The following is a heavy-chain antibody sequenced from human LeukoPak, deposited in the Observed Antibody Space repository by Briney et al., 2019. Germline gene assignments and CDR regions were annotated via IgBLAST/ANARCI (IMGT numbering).Heavy chain of an antibody. CDR2: IKQDGSER. CDR1: GFTFSSYW. V-gene: IGHV3-7*01. D-gene: IGHD3-10*01. CDR3: ARDLGLGGSGSYYNVDYFDY. Sequence: GGSLRLSCAASGFTFSSYWMSWVRQAPGKGLEWVANIKQDGSERYYVDSVKGRFTISRDNAKNSLYLQMNSLRAEDTAVYYCARDLGLGGSGSYYNVDYFDYWGQGTLVTVSS. J-gene: IGHJ4*02.